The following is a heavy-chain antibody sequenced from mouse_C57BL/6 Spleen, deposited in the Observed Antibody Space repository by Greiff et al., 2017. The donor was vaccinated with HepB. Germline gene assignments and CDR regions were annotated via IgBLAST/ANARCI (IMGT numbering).Heavy chain of an antibody. V-gene: IGHV3-6*01. D-gene: IGHD2-3*01. Sequence: EVQLQESGPGLVKPSQSLSLTCSVTGYSITSGYYWNWIRQFPGNKLEWMGYISYDGSNNYNPSLKNRISITRDTSKNQFFLKLNSVTTEDTATYYCARHDGYAMDYWGQGTSVTVSS. J-gene: IGHJ4*01. CDR1: GYSITSGYY. CDR3: ARHDGYAMDY. CDR2: ISYDGSN.